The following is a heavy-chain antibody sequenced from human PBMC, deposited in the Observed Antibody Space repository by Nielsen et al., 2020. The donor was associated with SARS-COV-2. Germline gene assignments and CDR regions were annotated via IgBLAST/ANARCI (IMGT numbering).Heavy chain of an antibody. V-gene: IGHV3-23*01. CDR2: ITSSGGST. CDR1: GVTFSSYA. J-gene: IGHJ3*02. Sequence: GGSLRLSCAASGVTFSSYAMSWVRQAPGKGLEWVSSITSSGGSTYYADSVQGRFTISRDNSKNTLYLQMNSLRAEDTAVYYCARIVGATGAFDIWGQGTMVTVSS. D-gene: IGHD1-26*01. CDR3: ARIVGATGAFDI.